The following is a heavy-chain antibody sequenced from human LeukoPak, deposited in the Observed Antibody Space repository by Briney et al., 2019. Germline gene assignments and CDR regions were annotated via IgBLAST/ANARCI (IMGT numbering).Heavy chain of an antibody. V-gene: IGHV1-2*02. J-gene: IGHJ4*02. Sequence: GASVKVSCKTSGYTFTDYYMHWVRQAPGQGLEWMGWISPNSGGTKYAQKFQARVTMTRDTSISTAYMELSRLTSDDTAVYYCASEEVGPRQHLTYFDYWGQGTLVTVSS. CDR1: GYTFTDYY. CDR2: ISPNSGGT. CDR3: ASEEVGPRQHLTYFDY. D-gene: IGHD6-13*01.